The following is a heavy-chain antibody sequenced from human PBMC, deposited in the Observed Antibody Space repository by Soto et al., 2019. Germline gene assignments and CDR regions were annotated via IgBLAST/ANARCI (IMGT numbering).Heavy chain of an antibody. CDR3: ARGHWYFDL. CDR1: GFTFNNYD. Sequence: GGSLRLSCAASGFTFNNYDMNWVRQTTGKGLEWVSGVSTAGDTYYPGSVKGRFTISREDARNSLYPQMNSLRAGDTAVYYCARGHWYFDLWGRGTLVTVSS. J-gene: IGHJ2*01. CDR2: VSTAGDT. V-gene: IGHV3-13*01.